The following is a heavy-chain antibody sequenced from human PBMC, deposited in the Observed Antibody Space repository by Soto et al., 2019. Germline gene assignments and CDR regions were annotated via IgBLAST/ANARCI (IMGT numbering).Heavy chain of an antibody. V-gene: IGHV4-4*02. Sequence: SETPSRTGPIAGASTITSNWWSWFRQPSGKGLEWIGEISHSGSTNYNPSLKSRVTISVDKSKNQFSLKLSSVTAADTAVYYCARLRYSRSYFDYWGQGTLVPVTS. CDR3: ARLRYSRSYFDY. CDR1: GASTITSNW. J-gene: IGHJ4*02. CDR2: ISHSGST. D-gene: IGHD6-13*01.